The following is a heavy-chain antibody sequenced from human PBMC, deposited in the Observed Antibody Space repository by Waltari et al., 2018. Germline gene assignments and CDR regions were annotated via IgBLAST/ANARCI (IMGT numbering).Heavy chain of an antibody. CDR1: GGSISSYY. Sequence: QVQLQESGPGLVKPSETLSLTCTVSGGSISSYYWSWIRQPPGKGLEWIGYIYYSGSTNYNPSLKSRVTISVDTSKNQFSLKLSSVTAADTAVYYCARGNYDYIWGSPPPLAIDYWGQGTLVTVSS. CDR3: ARGNYDYIWGSPPPLAIDY. D-gene: IGHD3-16*01. J-gene: IGHJ4*02. V-gene: IGHV4-59*01. CDR2: IYYSGST.